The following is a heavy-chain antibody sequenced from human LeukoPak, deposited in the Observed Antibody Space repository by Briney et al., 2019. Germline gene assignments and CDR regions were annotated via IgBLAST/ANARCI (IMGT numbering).Heavy chain of an antibody. CDR3: ARDPRGAVAGFDY. J-gene: IGHJ4*02. Sequence: SETLSLTCTVSGGSISSSSYYWGWIRQPPGKGLEWIGSIYYSGSTYYNPSLKSRVTISVDTSKNQFSLKLSSVTAADTAVYYCARDPRGAVAGFDYWGQGTPVTVSS. CDR2: IYYSGST. V-gene: IGHV4-39*07. D-gene: IGHD6-19*01. CDR1: GGSISSSSYY.